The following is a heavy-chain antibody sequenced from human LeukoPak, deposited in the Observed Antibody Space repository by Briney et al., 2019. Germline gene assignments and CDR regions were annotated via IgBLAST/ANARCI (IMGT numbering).Heavy chain of an antibody. CDR2: IGGRGGST. V-gene: IGHV3-23*01. CDR3: AKSDSMKVVPAAAIDY. Sequence: GGSLRLSCAASGFRFSDFTMTWVRQAPGKGPEWVSAIGGRGGSTYYADSLGGRFTISRDNSKDMVYLQMNSLRAEDTAVYYCAKSDSMKVVPAAAIDYWGQGTLVTVSS. J-gene: IGHJ4*02. D-gene: IGHD2-2*01. CDR1: GFRFSDFT.